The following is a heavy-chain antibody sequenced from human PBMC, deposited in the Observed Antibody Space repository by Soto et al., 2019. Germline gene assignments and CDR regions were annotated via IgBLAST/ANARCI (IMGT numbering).Heavy chain of an antibody. Sequence: PGGSLRLSCAASGFTFNIYAVTWVRQAPGKGLEWVSGISGSGDSTFYADSVKGRFTTSRDNSKNTLSLQMNSLRAEDTAVYYCAKDLSVPAADAYYFDYWGQGTLVTVSS. V-gene: IGHV3-23*01. CDR2: ISGSGDST. CDR3: AKDLSVPAADAYYFDY. D-gene: IGHD2-2*01. J-gene: IGHJ4*02. CDR1: GFTFNIYA.